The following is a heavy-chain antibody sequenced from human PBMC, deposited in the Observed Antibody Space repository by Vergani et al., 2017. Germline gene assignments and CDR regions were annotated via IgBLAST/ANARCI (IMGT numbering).Heavy chain of an antibody. D-gene: IGHD6-13*01. V-gene: IGHV3-23*01. CDR3: ATPGPLGRYSSSWTPAR. CDR2: ISGSGGST. CDR1: GFTFSSYA. Sequence: EVQLLESGGGLVQPGGSLRLSCAASGFTFSSYAMSWVRQAPGKGLEWVSAISGSGGSTYYADSAKGRFTISRDNSKNTLYLQMNSLRAEDTAVYYCATPGPLGRYSSSWTPARWGQGTLVTVSS. J-gene: IGHJ4*02.